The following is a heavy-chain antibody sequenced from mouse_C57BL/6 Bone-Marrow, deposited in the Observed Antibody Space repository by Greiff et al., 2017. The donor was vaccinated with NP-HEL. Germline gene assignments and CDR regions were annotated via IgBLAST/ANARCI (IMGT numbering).Heavy chain of an antibody. D-gene: IGHD4-1*01. CDR2: LYPGSGNT. V-gene: IGHV1-84*01. Sequence: QVQLQQSGPELVKPGASVKISCKASGYTFTDYYINWVKHRPGQGLEWIGWLYPGSGNTKYNEKFKGKATLTVDTSSSTAYMQLSSLTSEDSAVYFCAKLGQGYFDVWGTGTTVTVSS. CDR1: GYTFTDYY. CDR3: AKLGQGYFDV. J-gene: IGHJ1*03.